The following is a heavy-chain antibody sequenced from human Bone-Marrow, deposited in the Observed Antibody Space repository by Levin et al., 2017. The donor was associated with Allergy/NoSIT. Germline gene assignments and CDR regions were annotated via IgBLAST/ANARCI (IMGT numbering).Heavy chain of an antibody. Sequence: PGESLKISCAASGFTFSSFHIHWVRQAPGKGLEWVASISGSGDYIYYADSVKGRFTISRDNAKNSVHLQMDSLRAEDTAVYYCARLGMTSGVFLAEYYNGFDVWGQGTTVTVSS. V-gene: IGHV3-21*01. CDR2: ISGSGDYI. D-gene: IGHD3-10*01. CDR3: ARLGMTSGVFLAEYYNGFDV. CDR1: GFTFSSFH. J-gene: IGHJ6*02.